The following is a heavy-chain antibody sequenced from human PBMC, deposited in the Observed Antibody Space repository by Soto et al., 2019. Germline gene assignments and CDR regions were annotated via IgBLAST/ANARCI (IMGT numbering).Heavy chain of an antibody. V-gene: IGHV5-51*01. CDR1: GYSFTNYW. CDR2: IYPGDSDA. J-gene: IGHJ6*02. D-gene: IGHD3-10*01. Sequence: GESLKISCKGSGYSFTNYWIAWVRQMPGKGLEWMGIIYPGDSDARYSPSFQGQVTISADKSTNTAYLQWSSLKASDTAMYYCARPRSGSYRLDYYGMDVWGQGTTVTVSS. CDR3: ARPRSGSYRLDYYGMDV.